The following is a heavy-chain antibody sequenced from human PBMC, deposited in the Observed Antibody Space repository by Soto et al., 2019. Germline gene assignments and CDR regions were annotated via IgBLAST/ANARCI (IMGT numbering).Heavy chain of an antibody. CDR2: ISGTGDTI. CDR3: AGAVRVGSSDV. Sequence: PGGSLRLSCAASGFTFSDRYMSWIRQAPGKGLEWVSYISGTGDTIYYADSVKGRFTISRDNAKNSVYLQMNSLRAEDTAVYYCAGAVRVGSSDVWGQGTTVTVSS. D-gene: IGHD1-26*01. V-gene: IGHV3-11*01. CDR1: GFTFSDRY. J-gene: IGHJ6*02.